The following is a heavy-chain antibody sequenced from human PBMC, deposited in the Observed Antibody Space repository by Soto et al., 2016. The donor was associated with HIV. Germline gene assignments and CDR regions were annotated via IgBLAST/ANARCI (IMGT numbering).Heavy chain of an antibody. J-gene: IGHJ2*01. CDR1: GYTFTTYD. Sequence: QVQLVQSGAEVKKPGASVEVSCKASGYTFTTYDINWVRQATGQGLEWMGWMNPNSGNTGYAQKSQGRVTITRNTSISTAYMELSSLRSEDTAVYYCARGRGITMVRGIINWYFDLWGRGTLVTVSS. V-gene: IGHV1-8*03. D-gene: IGHD3-10*01. CDR3: ARGRGITMVRGIINWYFDL. CDR2: MNPNSGNT.